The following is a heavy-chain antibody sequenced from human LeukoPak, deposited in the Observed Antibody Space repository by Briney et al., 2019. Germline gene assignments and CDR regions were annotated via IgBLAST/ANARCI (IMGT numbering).Heavy chain of an antibody. CDR3: ARHKVVVAATLYYYYYMDV. CDR1: GYSFTSYW. V-gene: IGHV5-51*01. D-gene: IGHD2-15*01. Sequence: GESLQISCKGSGYSFTSYWIGWVRQMPGKGLEWMGIIYPGDSDTRYSPSFQGQVTISADKSISTAYLQWSSLKASDTAMYYCARHKVVVAATLYYYYYMDVWGKGTTVTVSS. CDR2: IYPGDSDT. J-gene: IGHJ6*03.